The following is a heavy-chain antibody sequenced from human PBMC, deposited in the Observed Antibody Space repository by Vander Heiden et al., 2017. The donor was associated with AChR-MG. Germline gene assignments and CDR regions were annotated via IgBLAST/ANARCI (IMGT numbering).Heavy chain of an antibody. CDR3: ARDRRCSSTSCYYNYYYMDV. CDR1: GYTFTGYY. Sequence: QVQLVQSGAEVKKPGASVKVSCKASGYTFTGYYMHWVRQAPGQGLEWMGWINPNSGGTNYAQKFQGRVTMTRDTSISTAYMELSRLRSDDTAVYYCARDRRCSSTSCYYNYYYMDVWGKGTTVTVSS. D-gene: IGHD2-2*01. V-gene: IGHV1-2*02. CDR2: INPNSGGT. J-gene: IGHJ6*03.